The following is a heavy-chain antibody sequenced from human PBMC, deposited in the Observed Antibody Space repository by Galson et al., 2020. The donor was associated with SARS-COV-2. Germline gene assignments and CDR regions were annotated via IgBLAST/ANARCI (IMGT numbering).Heavy chain of an antibody. V-gene: IGHV3-11*01. D-gene: IGHD3-22*01. CDR1: GFTFSDYY. CDR3: ARDSKYNGYYDSSGYLRLYYYGMDV. J-gene: IGHJ6*02. CDR2: ISSSGSTI. Sequence: GGSLRLSCAASGFTFSDYYMSWIRQAPGKGLEWVSYISSSGSTIYYADSVKGRFTISRDNAKNSLYLQMNSLRAEDTAVYYCARDSKYNGYYDSSGYLRLYYYGMDVWGQGTTVTVSS.